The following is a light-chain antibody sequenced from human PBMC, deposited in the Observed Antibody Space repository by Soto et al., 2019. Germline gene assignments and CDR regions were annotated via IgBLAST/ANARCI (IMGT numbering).Light chain of an antibody. CDR3: QHSGNSHGT. CDR1: QTISSRY. V-gene: IGKV3-20*01. Sequence: EIVLAHSPGTLSLSPCERATLSFSASQTISSRYLTWYQQKPGQVPRLLIYGASSRATGIPDRFSGSGSGTDFTLTISRLEPEDVAVYYCQHSGNSHGTFGQGTKVDIK. J-gene: IGKJ1*01. CDR2: GAS.